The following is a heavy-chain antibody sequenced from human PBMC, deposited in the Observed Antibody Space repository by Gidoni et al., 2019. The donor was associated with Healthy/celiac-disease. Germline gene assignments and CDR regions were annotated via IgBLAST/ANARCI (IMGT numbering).Heavy chain of an antibody. V-gene: IGHV4-34*01. CDR2: INHSGST. D-gene: IGHD3-22*01. J-gene: IGHJ4*02. CDR3: ARTYYYDSSGYYY. CDR1: GGSFSGYY. Sequence: QVQLQQWGAGLLKPSETLSLTCAVYGGSFSGYYWSWIRQPPGKGLEWIGEINHSGSTNYNPSLKSRVTISVDTSKNQFSLKLSSVTAADTAVYYCARTYYYDSSGYYYWGQGTLVTVSS.